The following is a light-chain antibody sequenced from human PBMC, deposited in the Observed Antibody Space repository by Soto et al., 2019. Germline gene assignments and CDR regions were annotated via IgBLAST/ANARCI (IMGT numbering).Light chain of an antibody. CDR3: QQFRT. CDR2: GAS. J-gene: IGKJ1*01. CDR1: LSVSTN. V-gene: IGKV3-15*01. Sequence: EIGMTQSAGTLSVSPGERATLSCRASLSVSTNLAWYQQKPGQAHRLLIYGASTRATGISARFSGSGSGTEFTLTISRLEPEDFAVFYCQQFRTFGQGTKV.